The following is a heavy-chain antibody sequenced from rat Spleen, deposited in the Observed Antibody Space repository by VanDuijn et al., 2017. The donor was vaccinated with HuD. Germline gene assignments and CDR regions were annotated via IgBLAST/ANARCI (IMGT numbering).Heavy chain of an antibody. CDR3: AKEGFGVTFAY. V-gene: IGHV5S23*01. D-gene: IGHD4-3*01. J-gene: IGHJ3*01. CDR2: ISTDGGST. Sequence: EVQLVESGGGLVQPGGSLKLSCAASGFTFSDYNMAWVRQAPKKGLEWVSSISTDGGSTYYIDSVKGRFTISRENAENTVYLQMNSLRSEDTATDYCAKEGFGVTFAYWGQGTLVTVSS. CDR1: GFTFSDYN.